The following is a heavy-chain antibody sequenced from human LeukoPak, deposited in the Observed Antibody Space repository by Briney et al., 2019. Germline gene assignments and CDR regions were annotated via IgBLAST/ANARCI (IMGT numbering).Heavy chain of an antibody. J-gene: IGHJ1*01. V-gene: IGHV4-39*01. D-gene: IGHD6-13*01. Sequence: WETLSLTCTVSGGSISSSSYYWGWIRQPPGKGLEWIGSIYYSGSTYYNPSLKSRVTISVDTSKNQFSLKLSSVTAADTAVYYCARHRIAAAGTNFQHWGQGTLVTVSS. CDR3: ARHRIAAAGTNFQH. CDR1: GGSISSSSYY. CDR2: IYYSGST.